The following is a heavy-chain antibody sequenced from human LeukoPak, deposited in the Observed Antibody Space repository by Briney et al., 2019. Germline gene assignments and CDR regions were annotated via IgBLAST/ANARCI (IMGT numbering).Heavy chain of an antibody. CDR3: VREVDTAMVYYFDY. D-gene: IGHD5-18*01. Sequence: GASVKVSCKASGYTFTGYYMHWVRQAPGQGLEWMGRINPNSGGTNFAQKFQGRVTMTRDTSISTAYMELSRLRSDDTAVYYCVREVDTAMVYYFDYWGQGTLVTVSS. CDR2: INPNSGGT. V-gene: IGHV1-2*06. J-gene: IGHJ4*02. CDR1: GYTFTGYY.